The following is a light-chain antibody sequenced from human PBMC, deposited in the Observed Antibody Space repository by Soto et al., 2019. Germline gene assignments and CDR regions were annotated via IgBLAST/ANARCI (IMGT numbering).Light chain of an antibody. Sequence: QSVLTQPASVSGSAGQSITISCSGTMRDVGAYNLVSWYQQHAGTAPKLIIYEVRNRPSGISPRFSGSRSGNTASLTISGEQHEDEGGYYCSAYTARSTLVFGGGTKLTVL. J-gene: IGLJ3*02. CDR2: EVR. V-gene: IGLV2-14*01. CDR1: MRDVGAYNL. CDR3: SAYTARSTLV.